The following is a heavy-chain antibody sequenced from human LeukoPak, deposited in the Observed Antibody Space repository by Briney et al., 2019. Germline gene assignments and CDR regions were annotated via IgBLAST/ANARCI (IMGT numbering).Heavy chain of an antibody. CDR2: IDSGGST. J-gene: IGHJ4*01. CDR3: ARDPYSKIFGG. CDR1: GFTVSSYY. V-gene: IGHV3-66*02. D-gene: IGHD3-3*01. Sequence: QPGGSLRLSCTVSGFTVSSYYMSWVRQAPGKGLEWVSIIDSGGSTYYAGSVKGRFTISRDNSKNTVFLQMSSLRAEDTAVYYCARDPYSKIFGGWGHGTLVTVSS.